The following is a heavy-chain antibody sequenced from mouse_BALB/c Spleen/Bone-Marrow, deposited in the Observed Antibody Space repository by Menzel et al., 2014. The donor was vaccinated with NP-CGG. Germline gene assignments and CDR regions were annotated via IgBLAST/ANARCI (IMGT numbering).Heavy chain of an antibody. CDR2: IYPGDGDT. CDR3: ARGGLFDY. D-gene: IGHD3-2*02. V-gene: IGHV1-87*01. CDR1: GYTFTSYW. Sequence: VKLQESGAELARPGASVKLSCKASGYTFTSYWMQWVKQRPGQGLEWIGAIYPGDGDTRYTQKFKGKATLTADKSSSTAYMQLSSLASEDSAVYYCARGGLFDYWGQGTTLTVSS. J-gene: IGHJ2*01.